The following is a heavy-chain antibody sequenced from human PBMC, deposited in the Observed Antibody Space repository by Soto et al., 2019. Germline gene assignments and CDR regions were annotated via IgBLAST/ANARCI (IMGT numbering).Heavy chain of an antibody. V-gene: IGHV1-18*01. CDR3: AKEYCDSSRCYLPDY. J-gene: IGHJ4*02. CDR2: IDPKNGNT. D-gene: IGHD2-2*01. CDR1: GHIFTTFG. Sequence: QVQLVQSGAEVKEPGASVKVSCKASGHIFTTFGISWVRQAPGQGLEWMGWIDPKNGNTKDAQKFQGRVTMTTDTSTSTAYMELRSLRSDDTAVYYCAKEYCDSSRCYLPDYWGQGALVTVSS.